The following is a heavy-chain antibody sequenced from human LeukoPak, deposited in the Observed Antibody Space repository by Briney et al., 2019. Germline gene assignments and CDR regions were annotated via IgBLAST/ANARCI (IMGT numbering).Heavy chain of an antibody. J-gene: IGHJ6*02. D-gene: IGHD1-26*01. Sequence: SETLSLTCTVSSYSINNYYWSWIRQPPGKGLEWIGYVSYSGTPDYNPSLKSRDTISLDTSRNQFSLQLSSVTAADTAEYYCARQKWDRLTYYYYGMDVWGQGTTVTVSS. CDR2: VSYSGTP. V-gene: IGHV4-59*08. CDR3: ARQKWDRLTYYYYGMDV. CDR1: SYSINNYY.